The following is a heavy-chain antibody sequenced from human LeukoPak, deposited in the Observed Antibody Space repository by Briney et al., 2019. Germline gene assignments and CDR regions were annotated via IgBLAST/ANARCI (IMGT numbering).Heavy chain of an antibody. J-gene: IGHJ4*02. CDR1: RFTFNSYA. CDR2: IGGSNGIT. Sequence: GGPLRLSCAASRFTFNSYAMSWVRQAPGKGLEWVSVIGGSNGITFYVGSVKGRFTISRDNSKDTLYLQVNSLRAEDTAVYYCARNENSGWGYFDYWGQGTLVTVSS. CDR3: ARNENSGWGYFDY. V-gene: IGHV3-23*01. D-gene: IGHD5-12*01.